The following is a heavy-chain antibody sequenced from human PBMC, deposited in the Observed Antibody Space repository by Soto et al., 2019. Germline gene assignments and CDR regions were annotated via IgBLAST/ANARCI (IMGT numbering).Heavy chain of an antibody. CDR2: IHYSGTT. Sequence: SETLSLTCTVSGTSISSYYWSWIRQPPGKGLEWIANIHYSGTTNYNPSLASRVTLSVDTSKNQFSLKLSSVTAADTAVYHCARGSIGDSVGYYYYGMDVWGQGTTVTGS. CDR1: GTSISSYY. D-gene: IGHD4-17*01. V-gene: IGHV4-59*01. CDR3: ARGSIGDSVGYYYYGMDV. J-gene: IGHJ6*02.